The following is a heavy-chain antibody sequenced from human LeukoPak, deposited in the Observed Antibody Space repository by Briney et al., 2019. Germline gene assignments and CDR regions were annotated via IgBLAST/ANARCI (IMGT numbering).Heavy chain of an antibody. V-gene: IGHV3-53*01. CDR3: ARTPPKGDIDY. Sequence: GGSLRLSCAASGFTVSSNYINWVRQAPGKGLEWVSVLYSGGDTYYADSVKGRFTVSRDNSKNTLYLQMNSLGAEDTAVYYCARTPPKGDIDYWGQGTLVTVSS. CDR2: LYSGGDT. J-gene: IGHJ4*02. D-gene: IGHD2-21*02. CDR1: GFTVSSNY.